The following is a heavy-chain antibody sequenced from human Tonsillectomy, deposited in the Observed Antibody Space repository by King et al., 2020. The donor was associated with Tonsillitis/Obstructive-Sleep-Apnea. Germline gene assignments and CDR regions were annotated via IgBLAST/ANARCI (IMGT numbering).Heavy chain of an antibody. J-gene: IGHJ4*02. CDR3: AGGVVIAILDY. V-gene: IGHV3-66*01. Sequence: VQLVESGGGLVQPGGSLRLSCAASGLAVSSNYMSWVRQAPGKGLEWVSVIYSGGSTYYGDSVKGRFTISRDNSKNTVYLQMNSLRVEDRAVYYCAGGVVIAILDYWGQGALVTVSS. CDR2: IYSGGST. CDR1: GLAVSSNY. D-gene: IGHD2-21*01.